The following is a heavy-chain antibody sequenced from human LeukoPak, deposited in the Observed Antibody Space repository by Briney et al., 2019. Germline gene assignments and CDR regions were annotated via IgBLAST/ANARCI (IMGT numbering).Heavy chain of an antibody. CDR3: ARWLLAYCGGDCYFEYFQH. D-gene: IGHD2-21*02. J-gene: IGHJ1*01. V-gene: IGHV1-69*05. CDR2: IIPIFGTA. Sequence: SVQVSCKASGGTFSSYAISWVRQAPGQGLEWMGRIIPIFGTANYAQKFQGRVTITTDESTSTAYMELSSLRSEDTAVYYCARWLLAYCGGDCYFEYFQHWGQGTLVTVSS. CDR1: GGTFSSYA.